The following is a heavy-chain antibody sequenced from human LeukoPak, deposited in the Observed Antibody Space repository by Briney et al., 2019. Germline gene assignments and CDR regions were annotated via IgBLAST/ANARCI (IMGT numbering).Heavy chain of an antibody. CDR2: LTGSGDSA. J-gene: IGHJ4*02. V-gene: IGHV3-23*01. D-gene: IGHD1-26*01. Sequence: GGSLRLSCAASGFTFSSYAMSWVRQAPGKGLEWVSALTGSGDSADYANSVKGRFTISRDNSKNTLYLQMDSLRTEDTAVYYCAKERATTTTFDYWGQGTLITVSS. CDR3: AKERATTTTFDY. CDR1: GFTFSSYA.